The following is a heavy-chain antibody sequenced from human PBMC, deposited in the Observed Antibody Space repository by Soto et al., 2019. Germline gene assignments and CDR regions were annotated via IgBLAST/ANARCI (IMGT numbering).Heavy chain of an antibody. Sequence: SLRLSCAASGFTFSSYSMNWVRQAPGKGLEWVSYISSSSSTIYYADSVKGRFTISRDNAKNSLYLQMNSLRDEDTAVYYCASGGGYCISTPACAFDYWGQGTLVTVSS. CDR2: ISSSSSTI. J-gene: IGHJ4*02. V-gene: IGHV3-48*02. CDR1: GFTFSSYS. CDR3: ASGGGYCISTPACAFDY. D-gene: IGHD2-2*01.